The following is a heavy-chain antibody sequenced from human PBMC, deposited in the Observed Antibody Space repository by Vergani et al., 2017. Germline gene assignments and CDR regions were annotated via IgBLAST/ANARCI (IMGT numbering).Heavy chain of an antibody. J-gene: IGHJ4*02. CDR3: AKEGGGYCSGGTCCPEY. CDR2: IRSDESRR. Sequence: QVQLVESGGGVVQPGGSLRLSCAASGFTSNSYGMHWVRQAPGKELEWVASIRSDESRRYYGDSMEGPFTISRDNSKNTLYLQMKSLRPEDTAVYYCAKEGGGYCSGGTCCPEYGGQGTLVIVSS. D-gene: IGHD2-15*01. CDR1: GFTSNSYG. V-gene: IGHV3-30*02.